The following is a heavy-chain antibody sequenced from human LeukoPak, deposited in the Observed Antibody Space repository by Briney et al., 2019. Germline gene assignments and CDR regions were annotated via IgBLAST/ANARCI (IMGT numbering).Heavy chain of an antibody. Sequence: GGSLRLTCAVSGFTFSSYGMSWVRQAPGKGLEWGSAISGSGGSTYYADSVKGRFTISRDNSKNTLYLQMNSLRAEDTAVYYCAKDAFGDVRANWFDPWGQGTLVTVSS. D-gene: IGHD4-17*01. V-gene: IGHV3-23*01. J-gene: IGHJ5*02. CDR3: AKDAFGDVRANWFDP. CDR1: GFTFSSYG. CDR2: ISGSGGST.